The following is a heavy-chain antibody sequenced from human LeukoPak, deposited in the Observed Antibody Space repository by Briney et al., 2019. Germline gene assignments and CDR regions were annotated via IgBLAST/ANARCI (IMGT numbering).Heavy chain of an antibody. J-gene: IGHJ6*02. CDR1: GYTFTSYD. D-gene: IGHD3-10*01. V-gene: IGHV1-8*01. CDR2: MNPNSGNT. CDR3: ARCYYGSGSYYYYYYYGMDV. Sequence: ASVKVSCKASGYTFTSYDINWVRQATGQGLEWMGWMNPNSGNTGYAQKFQGRVTMTRNTSISTAYMELSSLRSKDTAVYYCARCYYGSGSYYYYYYYGMDVWGQGTTVTVSS.